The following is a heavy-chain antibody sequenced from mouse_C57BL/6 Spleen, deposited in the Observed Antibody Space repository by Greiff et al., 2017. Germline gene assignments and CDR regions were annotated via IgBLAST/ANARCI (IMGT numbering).Heavy chain of an antibody. CDR1: GYTFPNYW. CDR3: ARGDSAGYADY. CDR2: IYPGGGYT. J-gene: IGHJ2*01. D-gene: IGHD3-2*02. Sequence: QVQLQQSGAELVRPGTSVKMSCKASGYTFPNYWIGWAKQRPGHGLEWLGDIYPGGGYTNYNEKFKGKATLTADKASSPTYMQFSILTSEDAAIYDGARGDSAGYADYWGQGTTLTVSS. V-gene: IGHV1-63*01.